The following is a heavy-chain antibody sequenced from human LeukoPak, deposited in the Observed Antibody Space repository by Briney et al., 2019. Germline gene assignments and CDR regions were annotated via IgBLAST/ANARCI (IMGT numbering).Heavy chain of an antibody. Sequence: GGSLRLSCAASGFTFSSYEMNWVRQAPGKGLEWISYISSSSTTIHYADSVKGRFTISRDNAENSLYLQMNSLRAEDTAVYYCARRSVAGSLDYWGQGTLVTVSS. J-gene: IGHJ4*02. CDR2: ISSSSTTI. CDR1: GFTFSSYE. V-gene: IGHV3-48*03. CDR3: ARRSVAGSLDY. D-gene: IGHD6-19*01.